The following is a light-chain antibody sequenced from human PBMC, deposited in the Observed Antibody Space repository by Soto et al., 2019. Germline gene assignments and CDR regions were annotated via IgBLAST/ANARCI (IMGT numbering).Light chain of an antibody. J-gene: IGKJ1*01. CDR2: GVS. Sequence: ELVLTQSPGTLSLSPGERATLSCSASHSLSSRNLSWYQQKPGQAPRPLIYGVSSRATGIPDRFSGSGSGTDFTLTISRLEPEDFAVYYCQQYDSSPRTFGQGTKVDIK. CDR3: QQYDSSPRT. CDR1: HSLSSRN. V-gene: IGKV3-20*01.